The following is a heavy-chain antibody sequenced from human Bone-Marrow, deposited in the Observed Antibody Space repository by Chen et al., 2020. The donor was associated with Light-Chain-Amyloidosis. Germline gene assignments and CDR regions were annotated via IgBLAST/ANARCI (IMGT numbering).Heavy chain of an antibody. CDR1: GYSCPNYV. CDR2: INPANGYT. CDR3: ARTPDATHYYYGMDV. J-gene: IGHJ6*02. Sequence: QVQLVQSGAEVKKPGASVTVSCKASGYSCPNYVIHWVRQAPGQRLEWVGWINPANGYTKYSQKFQGRVTINRDTSASTAYMEVSRLRFEDTAVYYCARTPDATHYYYGMDVWGQGTTVTVSS. V-gene: IGHV1-3*01. D-gene: IGHD2-15*01.